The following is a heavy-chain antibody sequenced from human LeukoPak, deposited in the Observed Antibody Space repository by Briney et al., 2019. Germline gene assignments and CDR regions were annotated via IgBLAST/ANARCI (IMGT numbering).Heavy chain of an antibody. J-gene: IGHJ3*02. CDR3: AREPKNRYNWNARGAFDI. CDR2: IKQDGSEK. CDR1: GFTFSSYW. V-gene: IGHV3-7*01. Sequence: GGSLRLSCAASGFTFSSYWMSWVRQAPGKGLEWVANIKQDGSEKYYVDSVKGRFTISRDNAKNSPYLQMNSLRAEDTAVYYCAREPKNRYNWNARGAFDIWGQGTMVTVSS. D-gene: IGHD1-1*01.